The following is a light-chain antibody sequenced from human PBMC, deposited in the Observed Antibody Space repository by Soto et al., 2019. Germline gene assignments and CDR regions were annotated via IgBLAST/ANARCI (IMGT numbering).Light chain of an antibody. J-gene: IGKJ5*01. Sequence: EIVMTQSPATLSVSPGERATLSCRASQSVSSNLAWYHQKPGQVPRLLIYGASTRATGIPARFSGSGSGTEVTLSISSLQSEDFAVYYCQQYKNWPHTFGQGTRLEMK. V-gene: IGKV3-15*01. CDR3: QQYKNWPHT. CDR1: QSVSSN. CDR2: GAS.